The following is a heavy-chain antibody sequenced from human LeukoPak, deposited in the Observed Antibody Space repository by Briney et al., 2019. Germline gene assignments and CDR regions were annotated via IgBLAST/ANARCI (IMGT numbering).Heavy chain of an antibody. Sequence: SETLSLTCTVSGGSISSGGYYWSWIRQPPGKGLEWIGYIYHSGSTYYNPSLKSRVTISVDRSKNQFSLKLSSVTAADTAVYYCAREIYDSSGYYYAGFDGRDAFDIWGQGTMVTVSS. CDR1: GGSISSGGYY. D-gene: IGHD3-22*01. CDR2: IYHSGST. V-gene: IGHV4-30-2*01. J-gene: IGHJ3*02. CDR3: AREIYDSSGYYYAGFDGRDAFDI.